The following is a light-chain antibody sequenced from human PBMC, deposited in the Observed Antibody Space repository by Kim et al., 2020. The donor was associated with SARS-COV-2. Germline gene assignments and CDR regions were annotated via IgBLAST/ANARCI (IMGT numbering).Light chain of an antibody. J-gene: IGKJ1*01. Sequence: LSPGERATLSCRASQNVGKYLAWFQQRPGQAPRLLIYDTFRRAAGIPARFSGSGSGTDFTLSISSLEPDDFAVYYCQQRSDWLRTFGPGTKVDIK. CDR2: DTF. CDR1: QNVGKY. CDR3: QQRSDWLRT. V-gene: IGKV3-11*01.